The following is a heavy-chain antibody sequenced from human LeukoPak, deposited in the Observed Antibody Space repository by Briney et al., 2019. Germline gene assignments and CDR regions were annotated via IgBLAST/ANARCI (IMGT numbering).Heavy chain of an antibody. J-gene: IGHJ3*02. V-gene: IGHV1-46*01. CDR2: INPSGGST. CDR3: AARGDPDAFDI. D-gene: IGHD3-10*01. Sequence: ASVKVSCKASGYTFTSYYMHWVRQAPGQGLEWMGIINPSGGSTSYAQKFRVRVTMTRDTSTSTVYMELSSLRSEDTAVYYCAARGDPDAFDIWGQGTMVTVSS. CDR1: GYTFTSYY.